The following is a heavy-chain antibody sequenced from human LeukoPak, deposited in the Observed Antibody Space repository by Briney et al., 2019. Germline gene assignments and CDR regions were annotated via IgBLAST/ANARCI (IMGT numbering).Heavy chain of an antibody. D-gene: IGHD4-4*01. CDR1: GFTFSSYA. J-gene: IGHJ6*02. V-gene: IGHV3-23*01. Sequence: GGSLRLSCAASGFTFSSYAMSWVRQAPGKGLEWVSAISGSGGSTYYADPVKGRFTISRDNSKNTLYLQMNSLSAEDTAVYYCAKGSNCDYYYYGMDVWGQGTTVTVSS. CDR2: ISGSGGST. CDR3: AKGSNCDYYYYGMDV.